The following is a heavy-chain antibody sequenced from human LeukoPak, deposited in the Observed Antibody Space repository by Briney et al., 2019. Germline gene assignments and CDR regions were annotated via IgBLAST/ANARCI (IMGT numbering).Heavy chain of an antibody. CDR3: ARVQSSSYWYFDL. J-gene: IGHJ2*01. D-gene: IGHD6-6*01. CDR2: INHSGST. Sequence: SETLSLTCAVYGGSFSGYYWSWIRQPPGKGLEWIGEINHSGSTNYNPSLKSRVTVSVDTSKNQFSLKLSSVTAADTAVYYCARVQSSSYWYFDLWGRGTLITVSS. V-gene: IGHV4-34*01. CDR1: GGSFSGYY.